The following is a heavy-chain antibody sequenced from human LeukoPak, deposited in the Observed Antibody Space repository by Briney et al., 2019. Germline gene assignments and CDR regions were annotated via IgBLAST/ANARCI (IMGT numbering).Heavy chain of an antibody. Sequence: ASVKVSCKASGGTFSSYAISWVRQAPGQGLEWMGGIIPIFGTANYAQKFQGRVTITADESTSTAYMELSSLRSEDTAVYYCARATREIVVAPFGYWGQGTLVTVSS. V-gene: IGHV1-69*13. CDR2: IIPIFGTA. D-gene: IGHD3-22*01. CDR3: ARATREIVVAPFGY. J-gene: IGHJ4*02. CDR1: GGTFSSYA.